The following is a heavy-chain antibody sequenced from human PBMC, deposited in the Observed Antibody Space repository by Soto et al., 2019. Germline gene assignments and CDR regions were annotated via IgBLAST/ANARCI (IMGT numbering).Heavy chain of an antibody. J-gene: IGHJ6*02. CDR3: VRDCEKGYGMDV. CDR2: ISSRSRVI. Sequence: EVQLVESGGGLVRPGGSLRLSCAASGFTLSAYNMNWVRQAPGKGLEWVSYISSRSRVIYYADSVKGRFTISRDNAKNSLFLQMNSLRDEDTAVYYCVRDCEKGYGMDVWGQGTTVTVSS. V-gene: IGHV3-48*02. CDR1: GFTLSAYN.